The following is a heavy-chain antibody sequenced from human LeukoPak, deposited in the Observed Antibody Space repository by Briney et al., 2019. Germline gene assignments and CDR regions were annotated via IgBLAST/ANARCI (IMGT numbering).Heavy chain of an antibody. CDR1: GDSVSGHY. CDR2: VSYSGGT. V-gene: IGHV4-59*02. D-gene: IGHD5-12*01. Sequence: TPSETLSLTCTVSGDSVSGHYWSWIRQTPGKGLEWIGYVSYSGGTNYNPSLKRRVSISLDTSKNQFSLKLSSPAAADPAVYYCASAPMAITTSAFPDAFDFWGQGTMVTLSS. J-gene: IGHJ3*01. CDR3: ASAPMAITTSAFPDAFDF.